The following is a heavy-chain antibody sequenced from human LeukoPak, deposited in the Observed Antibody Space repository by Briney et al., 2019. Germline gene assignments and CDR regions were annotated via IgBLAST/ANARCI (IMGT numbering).Heavy chain of an antibody. CDR1: GYTFTSYY. CDR2: INPSGGNT. CDR3: ARSGLDYGDYLGYYYMDV. Sequence: ASVKVSCKASGYTFTSYYMHWVRQAPGQGLEWMGIINPSGGNTGYAQKFQGRVTMTRNTSISTAYMELSSLRSEDTAVYYCARSGLDYGDYLGYYYMDVWGKGTTVTISS. V-gene: IGHV1-46*01. D-gene: IGHD4-17*01. J-gene: IGHJ6*03.